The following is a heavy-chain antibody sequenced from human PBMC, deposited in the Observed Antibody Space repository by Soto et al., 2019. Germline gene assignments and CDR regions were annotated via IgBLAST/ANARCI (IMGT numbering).Heavy chain of an antibody. CDR1: GFTFSSYA. V-gene: IGHV3-23*01. J-gene: IGHJ6*02. D-gene: IGHD6-13*01. Sequence: EVQLLESGGGLVQPGGSLRLSCAASGFTFSSYAMSWVRQAPGKGLEWVSVISGRGDSTYYADSVRGRFTISRDNSKNTLYLQMNSLRAEDTAVYYCAKDRDGAAAGPTRCCGMDVWGQGTTVTVSS. CDR2: ISGRGDST. CDR3: AKDRDGAAAGPTRCCGMDV.